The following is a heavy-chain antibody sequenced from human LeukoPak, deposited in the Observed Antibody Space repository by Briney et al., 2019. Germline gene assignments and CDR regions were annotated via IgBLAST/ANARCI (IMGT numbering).Heavy chain of an antibody. CDR3: ARGVGSSWPWWGYYFDY. J-gene: IGHJ4*02. CDR2: INPNSGGT. Sequence: ASVKVSCKASGYTFTSYDINWVRQATGQGLEWMGWINPNSGGTNYAQKFQGRVTMTRDTSISTAYMELSRLRSDDTAVYYCARGVGSSWPWWGYYFDYWGQGTLVTVSS. D-gene: IGHD6-13*01. CDR1: GYTFTSYD. V-gene: IGHV1-2*02.